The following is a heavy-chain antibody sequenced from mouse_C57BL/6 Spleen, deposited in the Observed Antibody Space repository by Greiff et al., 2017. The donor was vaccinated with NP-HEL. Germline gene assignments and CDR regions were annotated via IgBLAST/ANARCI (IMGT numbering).Heavy chain of an antibody. Sequence: QVQLKESGAELVKPGASVKISCKASGYAFSSYWMNWVKQRPGKGLEWIGQIYPGDGDTNYNGKFKGKATLTADKSSSTAYMQLSSLTSEDSAVYFCARGRGPYYYGSSLDYWGQGTTLTVSS. J-gene: IGHJ2*01. D-gene: IGHD1-1*01. CDR2: IYPGDGDT. V-gene: IGHV1-80*01. CDR3: ARGRGPYYYGSSLDY. CDR1: GYAFSSYW.